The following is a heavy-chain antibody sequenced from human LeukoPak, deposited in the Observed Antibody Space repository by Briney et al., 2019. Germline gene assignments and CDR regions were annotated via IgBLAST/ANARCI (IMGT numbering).Heavy chain of an antibody. CDR2: IYPGDSDT. Sequence: GESLKISCKGSGYSFTSYWIGWVRQMPGKGLEWMGIIYPGDSDTRYSPSFQGQVTISADKSISTAYLQWSSLKASDTAMYYCARNRCSTSCYNYYYMDVWGKGTTVTVSS. V-gene: IGHV5-51*01. CDR1: GYSFTSYW. D-gene: IGHD2-2*02. CDR3: ARNRCSTSCYNYYYMDV. J-gene: IGHJ6*03.